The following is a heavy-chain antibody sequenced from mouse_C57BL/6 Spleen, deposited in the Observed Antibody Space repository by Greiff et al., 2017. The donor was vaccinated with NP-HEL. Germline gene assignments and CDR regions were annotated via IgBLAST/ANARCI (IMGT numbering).Heavy chain of an antibody. J-gene: IGHJ1*03. CDR3: ANNYYGSSFSYWYFDV. V-gene: IGHV2-5*01. CDR1: GFSLTSYG. CDR2: IWRGGST. Sequence: QVQLKQSGPGLVQPSQSLSITCTVSGFSLTSYGVHWVRQSPGKGLEWLGVIWRGGSTDYNAAFMSRLSITKDNSKSQVFFKMNSLQADDTAIYYCANNYYGSSFSYWYFDVWGTGTTVTVSS. D-gene: IGHD1-1*01.